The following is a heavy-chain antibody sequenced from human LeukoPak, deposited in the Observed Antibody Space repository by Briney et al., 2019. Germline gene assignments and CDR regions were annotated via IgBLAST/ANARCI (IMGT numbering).Heavy chain of an antibody. D-gene: IGHD1-1*01. CDR2: IHRSESP. V-gene: IGHV4-39*01. J-gene: IGHJ4*02. CDR3: ARQTNRGAGNFDS. Sequence: SETLSLTCTVSGASISSSHFYWGWIRQAPGKGLEWVGTIHRSESPNYNPSLKSRVTISVDLSKNQVSLKLSSVTAADTSVCYCARQTNRGAGNFDSWGRGTLVTVSS. CDR1: GASISSSHFY.